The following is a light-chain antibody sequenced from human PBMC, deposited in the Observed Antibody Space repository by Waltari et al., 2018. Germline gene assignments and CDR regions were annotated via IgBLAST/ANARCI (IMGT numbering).Light chain of an antibody. CDR1: SSAVGGYNY. CDR3: SSYTSSSTSLYV. V-gene: IGLV2-14*03. CDR2: DVS. J-gene: IGLJ1*01. Sequence: QSAPTQPASVSGFPGQSITISCTGTSSAVGGYNYVPWSQHHPGKAPKVKIYDVSKRPSGVSNRFSGSKSGNTASLTISGLQAEDEADYYCSSYTSSSTSLYVFGTGTKVTVL.